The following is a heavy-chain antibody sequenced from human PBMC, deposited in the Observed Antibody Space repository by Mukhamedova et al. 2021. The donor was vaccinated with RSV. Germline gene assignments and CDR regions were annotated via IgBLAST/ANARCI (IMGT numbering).Heavy chain of an antibody. J-gene: IGHJ6*02. Sequence: GLEWMGRIIPILGIANYAQKFQGRVTITADKSTSTAYMELSSLRSEDTAVYYCARDPLYRGSYYYYYGMDVWGQGTTVTVSS. CDR3: ARDPLYRGSYYYYYGMDV. D-gene: IGHD1-26*01. CDR2: IIPILGIA. V-gene: IGHV1-69*04.